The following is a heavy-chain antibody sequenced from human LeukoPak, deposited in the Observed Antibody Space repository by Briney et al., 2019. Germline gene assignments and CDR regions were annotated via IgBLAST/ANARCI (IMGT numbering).Heavy chain of an antibody. Sequence: PGGSLTLSCVTSGFTFSGSAMHWVRQASGKGLEWVARIRSKANDYATGYTDSVKGRFIISRDDSKNTAYLQMNSLRTEDSAVYYCTRRPTPGSKAPESTFGYWGQGTRVTVSS. V-gene: IGHV3-73*01. CDR2: IRSKANDYAT. J-gene: IGHJ4*02. CDR3: TRRPTPGSKAPESTFGY. D-gene: IGHD1-14*01. CDR1: GFTFSGSA.